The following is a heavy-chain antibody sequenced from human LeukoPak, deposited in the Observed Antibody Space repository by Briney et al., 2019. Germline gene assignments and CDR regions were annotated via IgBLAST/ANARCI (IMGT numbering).Heavy chain of an antibody. Sequence: GGSLRLSCAASGFTFTNYNMNWVRQTPGKGLQWVAAILYDGSKKYYADPVKGRFSVYRDNSNYTLYLQMNSLKTEDTAVYSCANFDGDSQAFHIWGQGTMVTVSS. D-gene: IGHD3-9*01. CDR1: GFTFTNYN. CDR3: ANFDGDSQAFHI. V-gene: IGHV3-30*18. J-gene: IGHJ3*02. CDR2: ILYDGSKK.